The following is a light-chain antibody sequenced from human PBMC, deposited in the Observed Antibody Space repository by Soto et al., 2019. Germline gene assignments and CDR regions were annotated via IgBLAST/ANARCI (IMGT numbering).Light chain of an antibody. CDR1: QNIGSN. J-gene: IGKJ5*01. CDR3: QQYDSWPPIT. Sequence: EIVMTQSPATLSVSPGERATLSCRASQNIGSNLAWYQQKPGQAPRLLIYGASTRATDIPVRFSGSGSGAEFTLTISSLQSEDFAVYYCQQYDSWPPITFGQGTRLEIK. CDR2: GAS. V-gene: IGKV3-15*01.